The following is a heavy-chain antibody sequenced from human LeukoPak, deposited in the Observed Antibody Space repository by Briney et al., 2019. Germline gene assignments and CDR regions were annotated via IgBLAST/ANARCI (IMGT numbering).Heavy chain of an antibody. D-gene: IGHD5-12*01. J-gene: IGHJ4*02. Sequence: GGSLRLSCAASGFTFDDYAMHWVRQAPGKGLEWVSGISWNSGSIGYADSVKGRFTISRDNAKNSLYLQMNSLRAEDTALYYCAKDTQDVDLTYFDYWGQGTLVTVSS. V-gene: IGHV3-9*01. CDR3: AKDTQDVDLTYFDY. CDR1: GFTFDDYA. CDR2: ISWNSGSI.